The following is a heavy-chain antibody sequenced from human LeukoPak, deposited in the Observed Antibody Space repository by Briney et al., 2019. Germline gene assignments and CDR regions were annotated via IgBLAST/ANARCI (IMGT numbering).Heavy chain of an antibody. CDR3: ARHDPVGHFLRGMDV. Sequence: SETLSLTCAVSGDSISGYFWSWSRQPPGKGLEWIGYIYYTGSTIYNPSLRSRVTISVDVSKNQFSLNLSSVTAADTAVYYCARHDPVGHFLRGMDVWGQGTTVTVSS. V-gene: IGHV4-59*08. CDR2: IYYTGST. J-gene: IGHJ6*02. CDR1: GDSISGYF. D-gene: IGHD2/OR15-2a*01.